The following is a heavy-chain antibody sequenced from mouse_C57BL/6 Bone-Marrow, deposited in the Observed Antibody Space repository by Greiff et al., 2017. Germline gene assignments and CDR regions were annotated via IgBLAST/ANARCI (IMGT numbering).Heavy chain of an antibody. D-gene: IGHD2-3*01. CDR1: GYTFTSYG. Sequence: VQLQQSGAELARPGASVKLSCKASGYTFTSYGISWVKQSTGQGLEWIGELYPRSGNTYYNEKFKGKATLTADKSSSTAYMELRSLTSEDSAVYFCAYDGYYGDYWGQGTSVTVSS. J-gene: IGHJ4*01. CDR2: LYPRSGNT. CDR3: AYDGYYGDY. V-gene: IGHV1-81*01.